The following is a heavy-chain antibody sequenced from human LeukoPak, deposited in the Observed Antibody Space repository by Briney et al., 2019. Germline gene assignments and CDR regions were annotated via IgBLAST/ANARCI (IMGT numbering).Heavy chain of an antibody. D-gene: IGHD5-18*01. CDR1: GFSFTDYP. Sequence: GGSLRLSCATSGFSFTDYPMNWVRQAPGKGLEWISNIRTTAEGAKYAYYADSVKGRVTISRDNARNSLYLQMNSLRDEDTAVYYCARDALHTAHFDYWGQGTLVTVSS. CDR3: ARDALHTAHFDY. J-gene: IGHJ4*02. CDR2: IRTTAEGAKYA. V-gene: IGHV3-48*02.